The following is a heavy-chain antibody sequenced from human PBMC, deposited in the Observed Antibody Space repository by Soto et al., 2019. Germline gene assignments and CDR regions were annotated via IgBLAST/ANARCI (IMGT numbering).Heavy chain of an antibody. J-gene: IGHJ4*02. Sequence: GGSLRLFCAASGFTFSSFAMSWVRQAPGKGLEWVSAISGSGGSTYYADSVKGRFTISRDNSKNTLYLQMNSLRAEDTAVYYCAKDRIPGPVAGAFFDYWGQGTLVTVSS. V-gene: IGHV3-23*01. CDR3: AKDRIPGPVAGAFFDY. CDR1: GFTFSSFA. D-gene: IGHD6-19*01. CDR2: ISGSGGST.